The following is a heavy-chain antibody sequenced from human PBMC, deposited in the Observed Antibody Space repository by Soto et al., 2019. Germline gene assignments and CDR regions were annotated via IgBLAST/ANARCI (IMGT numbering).Heavy chain of an antibody. D-gene: IGHD6-19*01. J-gene: IGHJ4*02. V-gene: IGHV1-69*13. Sequence: ASVKVSCKASGGTFSSYAISWVRQAPGQGLEWMGGIIPIFGTANYAQKFQGRVTITADESTSTAYMEPSSLRSEDTAVYYCARHGSMAVAGQFDYWGQGTLVTVSS. CDR3: ARHGSMAVAGQFDY. CDR1: GGTFSSYA. CDR2: IIPIFGTA.